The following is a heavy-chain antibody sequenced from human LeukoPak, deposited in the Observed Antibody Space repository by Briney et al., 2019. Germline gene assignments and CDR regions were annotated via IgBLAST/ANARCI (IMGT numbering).Heavy chain of an antibody. CDR2: ISSSSSYI. D-gene: IGHD6-13*01. CDR1: GFTFSSYS. V-gene: IGHV3-21*01. J-gene: IGHJ4*02. CDR3: ARVGAAAGTQYYFDY. Sequence: PGGSLRLSCAASGFTFSSYSMNWVRQAPGKGLEWVSSISSSSSYIYYADSVKGRFTISRDNAKNSLYLQMNSLRAEDTAVYYCARVGAAAGTQYYFDYWGQGTLVTVSS.